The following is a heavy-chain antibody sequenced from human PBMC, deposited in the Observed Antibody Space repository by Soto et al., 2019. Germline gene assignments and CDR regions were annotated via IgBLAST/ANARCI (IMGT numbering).Heavy chain of an antibody. CDR3: ARDRRPLLLWFGELVMDV. J-gene: IGHJ6*04. Sequence: GGSLRLSCAASGFTVSSNYMSWVRQAPGKGLEWVSVIYSGGSTYYADSVKGRFTISRHNSKNTLYLQMNSLRAEDTAVYYCARDRRPLLLWFGELVMDVWGKGTTVTVSS. D-gene: IGHD3-10*01. V-gene: IGHV3-53*04. CDR1: GFTVSSNY. CDR2: IYSGGST.